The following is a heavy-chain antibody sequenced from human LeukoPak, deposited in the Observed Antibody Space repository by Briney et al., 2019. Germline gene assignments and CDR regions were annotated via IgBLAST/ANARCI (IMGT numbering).Heavy chain of an antibody. J-gene: IGHJ4*02. D-gene: IGHD2-15*01. V-gene: IGHV3-21*01. CDR3: ARDRWFDY. CDR2: ISSSNSYI. CDR1: GFTFSSYS. Sequence: GGSLRLSCAASGFTFSSYSMNWVRQAPGKGLEWVSSISSSNSYIYYADSVKGRFTISRDNAKNSLYLQLNSLRAEDTAVYYCARDRWFDYWGQGTLVTVSS.